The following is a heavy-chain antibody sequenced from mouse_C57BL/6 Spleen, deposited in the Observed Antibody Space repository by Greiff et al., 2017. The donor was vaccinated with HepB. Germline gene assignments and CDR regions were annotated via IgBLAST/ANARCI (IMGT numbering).Heavy chain of an antibody. CDR3: ARGRGHYAMDY. V-gene: IGHV1-55*01. Sequence: VKLQQPGAELVKPGASVKMSCKASGYTFTSYWITWVKQRPGQGLEWIGDIYPGSGSTNYNEKFKSKATLTVDTSSSTAYMQLSSLTSEDSAVYYCARGRGHYAMDYWGQGTSVTVSS. CDR2: IYPGSGST. J-gene: IGHJ4*01. CDR1: GYTFTSYW.